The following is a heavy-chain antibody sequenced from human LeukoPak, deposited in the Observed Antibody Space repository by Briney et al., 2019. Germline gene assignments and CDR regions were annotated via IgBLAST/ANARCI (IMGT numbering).Heavy chain of an antibody. CDR3: AGGGDDYEY. CDR2: IKEDGSVK. D-gene: IGHD4-17*01. Sequence: PGGSLRLSCAASGLSFSTYCMTWVRQAPGKGLEWVANIKEDGSVKFYVDSLKVRFTISRDNAKNSLYLQMNSLRAEDTGVYYCAGGGDDYEYWGPGTLVTVSS. CDR1: GLSFSTYC. J-gene: IGHJ4*02. V-gene: IGHV3-7*04.